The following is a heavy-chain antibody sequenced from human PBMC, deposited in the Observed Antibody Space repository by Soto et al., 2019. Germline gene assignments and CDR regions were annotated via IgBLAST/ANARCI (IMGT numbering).Heavy chain of an antibody. CDR3: TQDQRPYFPLDH. V-gene: IGHV3-30*18. D-gene: IGHD3-10*01. CDR1: GFAFSSYG. CDR2: ISNDGSKE. Sequence: QVRLVESGGGVVQPGRSLRLSCAASGFAFSSYGMHWVRQAPGKGLEWVAVISNDGSKEYYTDSVKGRFTISRDNSKNTQYLQMNSLRSEDTGVYYCTQDQRPYFPLDHWGQRILVTVSS. J-gene: IGHJ5*02.